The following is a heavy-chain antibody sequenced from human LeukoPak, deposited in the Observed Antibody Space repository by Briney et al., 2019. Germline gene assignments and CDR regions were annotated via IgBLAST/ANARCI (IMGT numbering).Heavy chain of an antibody. CDR1: GYSISSGYY. J-gene: IGHJ1*01. CDR2: IYHSGST. CDR3: ARYSLSREDFQD. V-gene: IGHV4-38-2*02. D-gene: IGHD6-13*01. Sequence: SETLSLTCTVSGYSISSGYYWGWIRQPPGKGLEWIGSIYHSGSTYYNPSLKSRVTISIDTSKNQFSLRLSSVTAADTAVYFCARYSLSREDFQDWGQGTLVTVSS.